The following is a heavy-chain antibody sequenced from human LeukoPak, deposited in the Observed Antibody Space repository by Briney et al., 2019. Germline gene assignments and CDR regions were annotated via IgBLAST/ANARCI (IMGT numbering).Heavy chain of an antibody. V-gene: IGHV1-18*01. CDR3: GRDSGYCSSWLWE. CDR2: ISIDNGKI. CDR1: GYTSTDYG. D-gene: IGHD6-13*01. J-gene: IGHJ4*02. Sequence: ASVKVSCKASGYTSTDYGITWVRQAPGQGLEWIGWISIDNGKIEYAQKFRGRVTVTTDASTSTTYMELRSLKSDDTAMYYCGRDSGYCSSWLWEWGQGTLVTVSS.